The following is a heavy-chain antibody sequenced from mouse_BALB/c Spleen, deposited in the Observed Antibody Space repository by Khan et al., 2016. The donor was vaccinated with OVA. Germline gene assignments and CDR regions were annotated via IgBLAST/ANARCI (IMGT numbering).Heavy chain of an antibody. D-gene: IGHD3-1*01. CDR2: IWAGGST. V-gene: IGHV2-9*02. CDR1: GFSLTSYG. Sequence: VKLLESGPGLVAPSQSLSITCTVSGFSLTSYGVHWVRQPPGKGLEWLGVIWAGGSTTYNSAFMSRLSISKDNSKRQVFLKMNSLQTNDSAMYYCARLEDKWGQGTTLTVSS. J-gene: IGHJ2*01. CDR3: ARLEDK.